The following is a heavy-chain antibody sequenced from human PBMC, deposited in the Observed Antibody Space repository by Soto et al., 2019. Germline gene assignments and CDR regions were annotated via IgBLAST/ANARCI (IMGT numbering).Heavy chain of an antibody. CDR2: ISYDGSNK. CDR3: ARDHSSGWFRPYYFDY. D-gene: IGHD6-19*01. V-gene: IGHV3-30-3*01. Sequence: GGSLRLSCAASGFTFSNYWMTWVRQAPGKGLEWVAVISYDGSNKYYADSVKGRFTISRDNSKNTLYLQMNSLRAEDTAVYYCARDHSSGWFRPYYFDYWGQGTLVTVSS. CDR1: GFTFSNYW. J-gene: IGHJ4*02.